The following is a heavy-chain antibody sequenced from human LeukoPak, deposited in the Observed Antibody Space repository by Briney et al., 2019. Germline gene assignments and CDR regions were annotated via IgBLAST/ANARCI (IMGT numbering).Heavy chain of an antibody. V-gene: IGHV3-20*04. D-gene: IGHD4-11*01. CDR2: INWNGGST. J-gene: IGHJ5*02. Sequence: GGSLRLSCAASGFTFDDYGMSWVRQAPGKGLEWVSGINWNGGSTGYADSVKGRFTISRDNAKNSLYLQMNSLRAEDTALYYCARDQVSDYNNYVRFDPWGQGTLVTVSS. CDR3: ARDQVSDYNNYVRFDP. CDR1: GFTFDDYG.